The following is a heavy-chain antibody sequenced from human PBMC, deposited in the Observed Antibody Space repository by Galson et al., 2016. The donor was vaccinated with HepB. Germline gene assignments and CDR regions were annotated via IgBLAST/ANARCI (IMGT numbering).Heavy chain of an antibody. V-gene: IGHV3-23*01. CDR1: GFTFINCA. D-gene: IGHD3-16*02. CDR2: ISSSVINT. J-gene: IGHJ4*02. Sequence: SLRLSCAASGFTFINCAMSWVRQAPGKGLEWVSTISSSVINTYYADSVKGRFTISRDNSKSTLYLQMRSLRAEDTAVYYCAKAATRFDRVPGYQLARRQSYFDSWGQGALVTVSS. CDR3: AKAATRFDRVPGYQLARRQSYFDS.